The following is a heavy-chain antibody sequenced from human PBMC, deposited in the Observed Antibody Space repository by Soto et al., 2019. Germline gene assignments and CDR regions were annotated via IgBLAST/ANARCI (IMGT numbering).Heavy chain of an antibody. Sequence: GGSLRLSCAASGFTFSSYWMHWVRQAPGKGLVWVSRINSDGSSTSYADSVKGRFTISRDNAKNTLYLQMNSLRAEDTAVYYCARGYCSSTSCLRGSNWFDPWGQGTLVTVSS. D-gene: IGHD2-2*01. J-gene: IGHJ5*02. CDR1: GFTFSSYW. CDR2: INSDGSST. CDR3: ARGYCSSTSCLRGSNWFDP. V-gene: IGHV3-74*01.